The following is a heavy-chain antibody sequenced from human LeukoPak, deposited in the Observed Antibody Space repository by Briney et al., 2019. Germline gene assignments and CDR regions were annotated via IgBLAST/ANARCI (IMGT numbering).Heavy chain of an antibody. Sequence: GGSLRLSCAASGFTFANTWMHWVRQAPGKGLVWVSLINNDGSTTNYADSVKGRFTISRDNARNTVYLQMNSLRAEDTAVYYCAIGGTYGSGSWGQGTLVTVSS. CDR3: AIGGTYGSGS. V-gene: IGHV3-74*01. CDR2: INNDGSTT. J-gene: IGHJ4*02. D-gene: IGHD3-10*01. CDR1: GFTFANTW.